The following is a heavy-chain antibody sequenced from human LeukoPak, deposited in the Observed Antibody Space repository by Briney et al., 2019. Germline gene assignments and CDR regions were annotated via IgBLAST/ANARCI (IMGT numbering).Heavy chain of an antibody. CDR1: GFTFSSYA. V-gene: IGHV3-23*01. J-gene: IGHJ3*02. CDR2: ISGSGDSSSGGTT. Sequence: GGSLRLSCAASGFTFSSYAMSWVRQAPGKGLEWVSGISGSGDSSSGGTTYYADSRKGRFTIARNNDKNSLYLQMDSLKTEDTAVYFCARDSYGGWDAFDMWGQGTRVIVSS. CDR3: ARDSYGGWDAFDM. D-gene: IGHD2-15*01.